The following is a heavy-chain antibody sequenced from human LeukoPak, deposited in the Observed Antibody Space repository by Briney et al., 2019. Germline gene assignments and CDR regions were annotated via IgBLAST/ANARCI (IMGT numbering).Heavy chain of an antibody. V-gene: IGHV4-39*01. Sequence: SETLSLTCTVSGGSIRNSDYYWGWFRQPPGKGLEWIGSIYYSGSTYYNPSLKSRVTISVDTSNNQFSLRLSSVTAADTAVYYCARRAGAYSHPYDYWGQGTLVTVSS. J-gene: IGHJ4*02. D-gene: IGHD4/OR15-4a*01. CDR1: GGSIRNSDYY. CDR2: IYYSGST. CDR3: ARRAGAYSHPYDY.